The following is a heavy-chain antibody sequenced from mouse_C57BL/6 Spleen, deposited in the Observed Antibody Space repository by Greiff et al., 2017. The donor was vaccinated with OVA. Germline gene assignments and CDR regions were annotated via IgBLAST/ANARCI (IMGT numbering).Heavy chain of an antibody. D-gene: IGHD1-1*01. J-gene: IGHJ4*01. CDR3: ASGSSSYYYAMDY. CDR2: IWSDGST. V-gene: IGHV2-6*03. CDR1: GFSLTSYG. Sequence: VKLVESGPGLVAPSQSLSITCTVSGFSLTSYGVHWVRQPPGKGLEWLVVIWSDGSTTYNSALKSRLSISKDNSKSQVFLKMNSLQTDDTAMYYCASGSSSYYYAMDYWGQGTSVTVSS.